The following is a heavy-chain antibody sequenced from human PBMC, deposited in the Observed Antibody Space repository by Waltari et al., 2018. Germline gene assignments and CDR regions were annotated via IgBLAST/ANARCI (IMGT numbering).Heavy chain of an antibody. D-gene: IGHD3-3*01. CDR1: GYIFTGHF. Sequence: QVQLVQSGTEVKKVGASVKVSCKASGYIFTGHFINWVRQAPGKGLEWVGRINTRKGDTDYAQKFKGMVTMTSDTPITTVYMELSSLRSDDKAVYYCARDRNYDFWTGRYGMDVWGQGTTVTVSS. V-gene: IGHV1-2*06. CDR2: INTRKGDT. CDR3: ARDRNYDFWTGRYGMDV. J-gene: IGHJ6*02.